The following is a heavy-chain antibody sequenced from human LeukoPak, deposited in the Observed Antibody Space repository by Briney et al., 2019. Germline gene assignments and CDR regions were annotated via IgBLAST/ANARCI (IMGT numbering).Heavy chain of an antibody. D-gene: IGHD4-17*01. CDR1: GGSIRSYY. CDR2: IYDSGAT. Sequence: SETLSLTCTVSGGSIRSYYWTWIRQPPGKGLEWIGYIYDSGATNYNPSLKSPVTISVDTSKNQFSLKLSSVTAADTAVYFCARVGDHGDYVYLDYWGQXXLVTVS. CDR3: ARVGDHGDYVYLDY. V-gene: IGHV4-59*01. J-gene: IGHJ4*02.